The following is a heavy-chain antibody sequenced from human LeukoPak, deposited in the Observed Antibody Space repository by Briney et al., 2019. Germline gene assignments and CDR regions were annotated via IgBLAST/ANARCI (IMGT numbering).Heavy chain of an antibody. D-gene: IGHD2-15*01. CDR3: ARAYCSGGSCLRENDAFDI. CDR2: ISAYNGNA. Sequence: GASVKVSCKASGYTFTSYGISWVRQAPGQGLEWMGWISAYNGNANYAQKLQGRVTMTTDTSTSTAYMELRSLRSDDTAGYYCARAYCSGGSCLRENDAFDIWGQGTMVTVSS. V-gene: IGHV1-18*01. CDR1: GYTFTSYG. J-gene: IGHJ3*02.